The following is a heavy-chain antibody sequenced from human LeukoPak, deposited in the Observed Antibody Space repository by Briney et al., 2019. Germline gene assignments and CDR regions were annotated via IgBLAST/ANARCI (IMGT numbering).Heavy chain of an antibody. J-gene: IGHJ6*03. D-gene: IGHD5-24*01. V-gene: IGHV1-69*05. CDR3: ARFRDGRYYYMDV. CDR1: GGTFSSYA. CDR2: TTPTFATA. Sequence: SVKVSCKASGGTFSSYAIRWVPQAPGQGRECVGGTTPTFATANYAQKFQGRATITTDESTSTAYMELSSLKSEDTAVYYCARFRDGRYYYMDVWGKGTTVTVSS.